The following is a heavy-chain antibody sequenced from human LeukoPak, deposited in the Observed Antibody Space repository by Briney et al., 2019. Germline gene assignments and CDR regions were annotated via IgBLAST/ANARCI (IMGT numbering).Heavy chain of an antibody. CDR1: GGSISSYY. CDR3: ARVLRRYYFDY. CDR2: IYYSGST. Sequence: SETLSLTCTVSGGSISSYYWSWIRQPPGKGLEWIGYIYYSGSTNYNPSLKSRGTISVDTSKNQFSLKLSSVTAADTAVYYCARVLRRYYFDYWGQGTLVTVSS. J-gene: IGHJ4*02. D-gene: IGHD2-15*01. V-gene: IGHV4-59*08.